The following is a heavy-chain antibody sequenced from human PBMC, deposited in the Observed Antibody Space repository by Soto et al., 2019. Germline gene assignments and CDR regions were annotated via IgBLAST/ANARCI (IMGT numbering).Heavy chain of an antibody. D-gene: IGHD1-20*01. CDR2: FDPEDGET. Sequence: ASVKVSCKVSGYTLTELSMHWVRQAPGKGLEWMGGFDPEDGETIYAQKFQGRVTMTEDTSTDTTYMELSSLRSEDTAVYYCATSSLTGVDAFDIWGQGTMVTVSS. V-gene: IGHV1-24*01. CDR3: ATSSLTGVDAFDI. CDR1: GYTLTELS. J-gene: IGHJ3*02.